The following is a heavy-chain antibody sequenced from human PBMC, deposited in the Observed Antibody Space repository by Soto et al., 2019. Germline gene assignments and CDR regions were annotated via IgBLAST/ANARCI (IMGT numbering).Heavy chain of an antibody. D-gene: IGHD1-26*01. CDR2: ISGSGGST. Sequence: GGSLRLSCAASGFTFSSYAMSWVRQAPGKGLEWVSAISGSGGSTYYAYSVKGRFTISRDNSKNTLYLQMNSLRAEDPAVYYCAKGGVGATKEIDYWGQGSLVNVSS. J-gene: IGHJ4*02. CDR1: GFTFSSYA. CDR3: AKGGVGATKEIDY. V-gene: IGHV3-23*01.